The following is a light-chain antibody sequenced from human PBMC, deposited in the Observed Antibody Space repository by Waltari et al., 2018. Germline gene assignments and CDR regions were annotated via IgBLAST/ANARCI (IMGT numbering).Light chain of an antibody. CDR3: QQYGGSPLIT. CDR1: QSVSSSY. CDR2: GAS. J-gene: IGKJ5*01. Sequence: EIVLTQSPGTLSLSPGERATLSCRASQSVSSSYLAWYQQIPGQAPRLLIYGASIRATGIPDRFSGSGSGTDFTLTISRLEPDDFAVYYCQQYGGSPLITFGQWTRLDIK. V-gene: IGKV3-20*01.